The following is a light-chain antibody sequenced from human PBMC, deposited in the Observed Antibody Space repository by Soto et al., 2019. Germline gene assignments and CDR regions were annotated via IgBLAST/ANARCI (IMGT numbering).Light chain of an antibody. Sequence: IQMTQSPSSLSATVGDRVTITCRASQDVSSYLVWYQQKPVKAPELLIYAASTLQSGVPLRFSGSGSGTEFTLTISRLQPEDFATYYWLQLSYYPRTFGQGTKLEIK. CDR2: AAS. CDR1: QDVSSY. J-gene: IGKJ2*01. V-gene: IGKV1-9*01. CDR3: LQLSYYPRT.